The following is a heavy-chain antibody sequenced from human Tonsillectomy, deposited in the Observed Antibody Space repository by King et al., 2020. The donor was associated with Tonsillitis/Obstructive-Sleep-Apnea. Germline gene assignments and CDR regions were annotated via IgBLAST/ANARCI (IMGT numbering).Heavy chain of an antibody. J-gene: IGHJ4*02. CDR2: FSGSGGST. CDR1: GFTFSTYA. Sequence: VQLVESGGGLVQPGGSLRLSCAVSGFTFSTYAMSWVRQAPVKGLEWVSAFSGSGGSTYYADSVKGRFTISRDNSKTTLDLQMNSLRAEDTAVYYCAKDRSGSGDYWGQGTLVTVSS. D-gene: IGHD3-10*01. CDR3: AKDRSGSGDY. V-gene: IGHV3-23*04.